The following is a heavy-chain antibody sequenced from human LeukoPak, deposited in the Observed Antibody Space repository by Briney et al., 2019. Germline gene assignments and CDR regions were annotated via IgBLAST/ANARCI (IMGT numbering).Heavy chain of an antibody. CDR1: GYTFTSYG. V-gene: IGHV1-18*01. CDR3: ARDHLTYDFWSGYSDGVGTFDY. J-gene: IGHJ4*02. D-gene: IGHD3-3*01. CDR2: ISAYNGNT. Sequence: GASVKVSCKASGYTFTSYGISWVRQAPGQGLEWMGWISAYNGNTNYAQKLQGRVTMTTDTSTSTAYMELRSLRSDDTAVYYCARDHLTYDFWSGYSDGVGTFDYWGQGTLVTVSS.